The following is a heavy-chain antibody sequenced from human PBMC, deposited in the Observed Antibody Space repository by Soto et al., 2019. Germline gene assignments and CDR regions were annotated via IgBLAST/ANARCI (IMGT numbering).Heavy chain of an antibody. J-gene: IGHJ6*02. CDR3: ARSLLEWLSLSQGRVTELYYYGMDV. D-gene: IGHD3-3*01. CDR2: IIPIFGTA. V-gene: IGHV1-69*13. Sequence: ASVKVSCKASGGTFSSYAISWVRQAPGQGLEWMGGIIPIFGTANYAQKFQGRVTITADESTSTAYMELSSLRSEDTAVYYCARSLLEWLSLSQGRVTELYYYGMDVWGQGTTVTVSS. CDR1: GGTFSSYA.